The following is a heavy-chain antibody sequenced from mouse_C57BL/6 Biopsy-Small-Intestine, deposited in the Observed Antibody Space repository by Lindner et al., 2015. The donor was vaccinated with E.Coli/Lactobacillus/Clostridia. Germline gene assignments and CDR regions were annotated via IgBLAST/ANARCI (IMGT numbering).Heavy chain of an antibody. V-gene: IGHV5-17*01. J-gene: IGHJ1*03. CDR2: ISSASII. CDR1: GFTFSDYG. D-gene: IGHD1-1*01. CDR3: AREDYGSTYGWYFDV. Sequence: VQLQESGAALVKPGGSLKLSCAASGFTFSDYGMHWVRQAPEKGLEWLAYISSASIIYYADTVKGRFTISRDNAKNTLFLQMTSLRSEDTAMYYCAREDYGSTYGWYFDVWGTGTTVTVSS.